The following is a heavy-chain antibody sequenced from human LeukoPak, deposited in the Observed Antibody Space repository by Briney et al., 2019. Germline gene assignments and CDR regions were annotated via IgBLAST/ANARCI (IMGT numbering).Heavy chain of an antibody. D-gene: IGHD3-3*01. J-gene: IGHJ4*02. V-gene: IGHV4-31*03. CDR3: ARAVSGYQFESFDY. CDR1: GGSISSGGYY. Sequence: KASETLSLTCTVSGGSISSGGYYWSWIRQHPGKGLEWIGYIYYSGSTYYNPSLKSRVTISVDTSKNQFSLKLSSVTAADTAVYYCARAVSGYQFESFDYWGQGTLVTVSS. CDR2: IYYSGST.